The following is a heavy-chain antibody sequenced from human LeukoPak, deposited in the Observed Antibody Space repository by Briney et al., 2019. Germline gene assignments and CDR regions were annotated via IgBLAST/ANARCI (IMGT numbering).Heavy chain of an antibody. CDR2: INSDGSSI. V-gene: IGHV3-74*01. CDR1: GFTFSSHW. CDR3: ARGRGSYSADY. J-gene: IGHJ4*02. Sequence: GGSLRLSCAASGFTFSSHWMHWVRQAPGKGLVWVSRINSDGSSISYADSVKGRFTISRDNSKNTLYLQMNSLRAEDTAVYYCARGRGSYSADYWGQGTLVTVSS. D-gene: IGHD1-26*01.